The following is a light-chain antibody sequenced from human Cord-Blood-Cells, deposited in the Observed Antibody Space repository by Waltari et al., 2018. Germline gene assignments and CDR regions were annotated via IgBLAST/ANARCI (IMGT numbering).Light chain of an antibody. CDR1: ELPQKH. CDR3: YSTDSSGNHRV. J-gene: IGLJ3*02. Sequence: SYELTQPPSVSVSPGQTARITRSEVELPQKHAYWYQQKSGQAPVLVIYEDSKRPSGIPERFSGSSSGTMATLTISGAQVEDEADYYCYSTDSSGNHRVFGGGTKLTVL. V-gene: IGLV3-10*01. CDR2: EDS.